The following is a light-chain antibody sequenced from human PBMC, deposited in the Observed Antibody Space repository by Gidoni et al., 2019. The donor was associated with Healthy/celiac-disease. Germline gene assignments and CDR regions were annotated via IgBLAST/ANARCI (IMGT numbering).Light chain of an antibody. CDR1: SSNIGAGYD. J-gene: IGLJ3*02. CDR3: QSYDSSRSGSV. Sequence: QSVLPQPPSISSAPVQPVTIPCTGSSSNIGAGYDVHWYQQLPGTAPKLLIYGNSNRHSGVPDRYSGSKSGTSASLAITGLQAEDEADYYCQSYDSSRSGSVFGGGTKLTVL. V-gene: IGLV1-40*01. CDR2: GNS.